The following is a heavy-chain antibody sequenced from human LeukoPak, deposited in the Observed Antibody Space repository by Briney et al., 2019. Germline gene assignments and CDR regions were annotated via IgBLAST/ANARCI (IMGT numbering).Heavy chain of an antibody. CDR3: ARRFQTNFDY. D-gene: IGHD1-1*01. V-gene: IGHV4-39*01. CDR1: GGSISSSSYY. Sequence: SETLSLACTVSGGSISSSSYYWGWIRQPPGKGLEWIGSIYYSGSTYYNPSLKSRVTISVDTSKNQFSLKLSSVTAADTAVYYCARRFQTNFDYWGQGTLVTVSS. CDR2: IYYSGST. J-gene: IGHJ4*02.